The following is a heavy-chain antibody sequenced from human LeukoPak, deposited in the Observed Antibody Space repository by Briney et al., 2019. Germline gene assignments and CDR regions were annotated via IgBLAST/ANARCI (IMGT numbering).Heavy chain of an antibody. CDR1: GFTFSGYS. D-gene: IGHD3-16*01. CDR2: IKQDGSEK. Sequence: GGSLRLSCAASGFTFSGYSMSWVRQAPGKGLEWVANIKQDGSEKYYVESVKGRFTISRDNAKNSLYLQMNSLRVEDTAVYYCARVRDAYIHPVVYFDYWGQGTLVTVSS. J-gene: IGHJ4*02. V-gene: IGHV3-7*05. CDR3: ARVRDAYIHPVVYFDY.